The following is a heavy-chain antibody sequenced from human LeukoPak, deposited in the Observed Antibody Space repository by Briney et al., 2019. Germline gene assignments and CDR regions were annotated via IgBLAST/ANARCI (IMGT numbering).Heavy chain of an antibody. V-gene: IGHV1-69*13. Sequence: SVKVSCKASGGTFNSSGISWVRQAPGQGLEWMGGIISFFGAAHYTQKFQGRLTITADESTSTAYMELSSLTSEDTAVYYCTRDPSVDYDLLSHWFDPWGQGTLVTVSS. J-gene: IGHJ5*02. CDR3: TRDPSVDYDLLSHWFDP. CDR2: IISFFGAA. CDR1: GGTFNSSG. D-gene: IGHD3-9*01.